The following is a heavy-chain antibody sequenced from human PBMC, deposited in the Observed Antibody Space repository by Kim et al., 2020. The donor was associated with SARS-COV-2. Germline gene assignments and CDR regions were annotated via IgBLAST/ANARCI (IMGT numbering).Heavy chain of an antibody. D-gene: IGHD1-7*01. CDR1: GFTFRSYG. CDR3: AKGERGTLYGMDV. Sequence: GGSLRLSCAVSGFTFRSYGMHWVRQAPGKGLEWVAVISYDGSKSHYAESVKGRFTISRDNSKNTLYLETNSLRAEDTALYYCAKGERGTLYGMDVWGQGTPVTDSS. J-gene: IGHJ6*02. V-gene: IGHV3-30*18. CDR2: ISYDGSKS.